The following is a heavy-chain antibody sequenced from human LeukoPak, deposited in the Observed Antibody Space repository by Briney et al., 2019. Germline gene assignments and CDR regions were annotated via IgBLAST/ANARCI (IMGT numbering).Heavy chain of an antibody. D-gene: IGHD6-13*01. CDR3: AKDRAAAGTH. Sequence: GGTLRLSCAASGFTFSSHGMSWVRQAPGKGLEYVSAISSNGGSTYYANSVKGRFTISRDNSKNTLYLQMNSLRAEDTAVYYCAKDRAAAGTHWGQGTLVTVSS. CDR2: ISSNGGST. CDR1: GFTFSSHG. V-gene: IGHV3-64*01. J-gene: IGHJ4*02.